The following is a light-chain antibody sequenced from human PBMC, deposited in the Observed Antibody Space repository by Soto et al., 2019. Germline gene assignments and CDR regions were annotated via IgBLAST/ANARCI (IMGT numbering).Light chain of an antibody. Sequence: QAVVTQPPSVSGAPGQRVTIPCTGNSSNLGTGYDVNWYQQLPQTAPKLLIYGNINRPSGVPDRFSGSKSGTSASLAITGIQAEDEADYFCQSYDSSLVAWVFGGGTKVTVL. V-gene: IGLV1-40*01. J-gene: IGLJ3*02. CDR3: QSYDSSLVAWV. CDR1: SSNLGTGYD. CDR2: GNI.